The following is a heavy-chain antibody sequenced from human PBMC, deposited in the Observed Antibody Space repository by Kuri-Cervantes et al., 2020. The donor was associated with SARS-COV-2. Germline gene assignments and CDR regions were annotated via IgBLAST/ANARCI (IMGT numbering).Heavy chain of an antibody. J-gene: IGHJ4*02. V-gene: IGHV3-53*01. D-gene: IGHD3-3*01. CDR2: IYSGGST. CDR3: ARMPDDETYYDFWSGYYFDY. CDR1: GFTFSSYA. Sequence: LSLTCAASGFTFSSYAMSWVRQAPGKGLEWVSVIYSGGSTYYADSVKGRFTISRDNSKNTLYLQMNSLRAEDTAVYYCARMPDDETYYDFWSGYYFDYWGQGTLVTVSS.